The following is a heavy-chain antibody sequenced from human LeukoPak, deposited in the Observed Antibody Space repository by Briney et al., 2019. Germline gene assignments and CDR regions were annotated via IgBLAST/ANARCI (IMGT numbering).Heavy chain of an antibody. CDR1: GGSFSGYY. J-gene: IGHJ4*02. CDR3: ARVGRVAVGKYYFDY. CDR2: VYYIGNT. Sequence: SSETLSLTCAVYGGSFSGYYWSWIRQPPGEGLEYIGTVYYIGNTFYNPSLKSRVTISVDTSKNQFSPKLNSVTAADTAVYYCARVGRVAVGKYYFDYWGLGTLVTVSS. D-gene: IGHD6-19*01. V-gene: IGHV4-34*01.